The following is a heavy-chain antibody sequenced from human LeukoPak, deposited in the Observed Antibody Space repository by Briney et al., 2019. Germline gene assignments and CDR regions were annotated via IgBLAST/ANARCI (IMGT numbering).Heavy chain of an antibody. V-gene: IGHV3-21*01. CDR1: GFTFSSYS. Sequence: GGSLRLSCAASGFTFSSYSMNWVRQAPGKGLEWVSSISSSSSYIYYADSVKGRFTISRDNAKNSLYLQMNSLRAEDTAVYYCARDSVGGYDHDYRGQGTLVTVSS. J-gene: IGHJ4*02. D-gene: IGHD5-12*01. CDR2: ISSSSSYI. CDR3: ARDSVGGYDHDY.